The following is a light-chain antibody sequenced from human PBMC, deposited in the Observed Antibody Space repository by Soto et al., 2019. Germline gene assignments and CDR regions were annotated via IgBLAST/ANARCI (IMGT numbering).Light chain of an antibody. CDR2: GAS. Sequence: EIVMTQSPATLSVSPGERATLSCRASQSVSSNLAWYQQKPGQAPRLLIYGASTRATGIPARFSGSGSGTEFTLTISSLQSEYFAVYYCQQYNNWPPFTFGPGTKVDMK. J-gene: IGKJ3*01. CDR3: QQYNNWPPFT. CDR1: QSVSSN. V-gene: IGKV3-15*01.